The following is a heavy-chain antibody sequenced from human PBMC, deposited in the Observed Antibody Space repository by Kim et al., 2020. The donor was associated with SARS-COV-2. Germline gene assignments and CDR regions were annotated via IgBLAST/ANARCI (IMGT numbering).Heavy chain of an antibody. J-gene: IGHJ4*02. CDR3: ARCTIAAAVPDFDY. Sequence: AQKFQGRVTMTKETSTSTVYMDLSSLRSEDTAVYYCARCTIAAAVPDFDYWGQGTLFTVSS. D-gene: IGHD6-13*01. V-gene: IGHV1-46*01.